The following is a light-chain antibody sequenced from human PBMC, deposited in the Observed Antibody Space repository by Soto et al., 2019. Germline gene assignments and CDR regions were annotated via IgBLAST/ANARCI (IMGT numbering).Light chain of an antibody. CDR3: SSYAGSRHV. Sequence: QSVLTQPPSASGSPGQSVAISCTGTSSDVGGYNYVSWYQQHPGKAPKLMIYEVNKRPSGVPDRFSGSKSGNTASLTVSGLQAEDAADYYCSSYAGSRHVFGTGTKLTVL. CDR1: SSDVGGYNY. CDR2: EVN. V-gene: IGLV2-8*01. J-gene: IGLJ1*01.